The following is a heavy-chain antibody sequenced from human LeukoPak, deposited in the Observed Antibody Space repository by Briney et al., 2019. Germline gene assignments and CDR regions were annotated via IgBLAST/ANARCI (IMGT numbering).Heavy chain of an antibody. CDR3: ARAGAYHFDN. V-gene: IGHV3-74*01. Sequence: GGSLRLSCAASGFTFSTYWMHWVRQAPGKGLVWVSIINTDTRGTYYADSVKGRFTISRDNAKNTLYLQMNSLRAEDTAVYYCARAGAYHFDNWGQGTLVTVSS. J-gene: IGHJ4*02. CDR1: GFTFSTYW. D-gene: IGHD3-16*01. CDR2: INTDTRGT.